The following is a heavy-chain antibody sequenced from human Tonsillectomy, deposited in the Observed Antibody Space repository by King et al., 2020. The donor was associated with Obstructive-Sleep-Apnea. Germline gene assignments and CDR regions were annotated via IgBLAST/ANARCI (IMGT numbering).Heavy chain of an antibody. CDR1: GFTFRSYG. CDR3: AREYVSGYNYYAMDV. Sequence: VQLVESGGGVVQPGGSLRLSCAASGFTFRSYGMNWVRQAPGKGLEWVAFMKHDEGDKNYADSVRGRFTISRDNSKNTMFLQMSSLRAEDTAVYYCAREYVSGYNYYAMDVWGQGTTVIVSS. J-gene: IGHJ6*02. CDR2: MKHDEGDK. D-gene: IGHD6-25*01. V-gene: IGHV3-30*02.